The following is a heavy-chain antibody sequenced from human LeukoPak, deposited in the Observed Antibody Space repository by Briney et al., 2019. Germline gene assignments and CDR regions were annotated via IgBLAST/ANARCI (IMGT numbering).Heavy chain of an antibody. V-gene: IGHV3-23*01. CDR3: ASSYYDILTGYSNPDHFDY. Sequence: PGGSLRLSCAASGFTFSSYGMSWVRQAPGKGLEWVSAISGSGGSTCYADSVKGRFTISRDNSKNTLYLQMNSLRAEDTAVYYCASSYYDILTGYSNPDHFDYWGQGTLVTVSS. D-gene: IGHD3-9*01. J-gene: IGHJ4*02. CDR2: ISGSGGST. CDR1: GFTFSSYG.